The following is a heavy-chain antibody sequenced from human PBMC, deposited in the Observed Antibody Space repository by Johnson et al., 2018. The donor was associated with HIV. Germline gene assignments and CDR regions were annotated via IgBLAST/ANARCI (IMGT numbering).Heavy chain of an antibody. CDR1: GFTFSSFG. CDR2: IRYDTSNK. D-gene: IGHD6-13*01. Sequence: QVQLVESGGGVVQPGGSLRLSCTASGFTFSSFGMHWVRQAPGKGLEWVAFIRYDTSNKYYADSVKGRFTISRDNSRNTLDLQMNRLRAEDTAVYYCAKDFSSSWGRAFDIWGQGTMVTVSS. CDR3: AKDFSSSWGRAFDI. J-gene: IGHJ3*02. V-gene: IGHV3-30*02.